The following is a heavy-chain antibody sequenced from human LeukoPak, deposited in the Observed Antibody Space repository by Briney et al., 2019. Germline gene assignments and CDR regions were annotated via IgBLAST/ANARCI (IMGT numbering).Heavy chain of an antibody. CDR3: AKVWDSSGYYSAIDAFDI. CDR2: ISSSSYI. Sequence: GGSLRLSCAASGFTFSTYSMSWVRQAPGKGLEWVSSISSSSYIYYADSVKGRFTISRDNSKNTLYLQMNSLRAEDTAVYYCAKVWDSSGYYSAIDAFDIWGQGTMVTVSS. V-gene: IGHV3-21*01. J-gene: IGHJ3*02. CDR1: GFTFSTYS. D-gene: IGHD3-22*01.